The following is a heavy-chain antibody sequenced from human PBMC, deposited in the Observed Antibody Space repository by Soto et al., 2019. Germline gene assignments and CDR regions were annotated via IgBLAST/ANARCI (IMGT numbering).Heavy chain of an antibody. Sequence: QVQLQQWGAGLLKPSETLSLTCAVYGGSFSGYYWSWIRQPPGKGLEWIGEINHSGSTNYNPSLKRRVTISVDTSKNQFSLKLSSVTAADTAMYYCAITAAAGSFYYWGQGTLVTVSS. D-gene: IGHD6-13*01. CDR2: INHSGST. CDR1: GGSFSGYY. J-gene: IGHJ4*02. V-gene: IGHV4-34*01. CDR3: AITAAAGSFYY.